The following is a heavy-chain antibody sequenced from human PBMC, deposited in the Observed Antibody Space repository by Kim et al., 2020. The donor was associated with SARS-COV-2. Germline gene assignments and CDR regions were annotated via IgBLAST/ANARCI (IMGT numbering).Heavy chain of an antibody. D-gene: IGHD2-2*01. J-gene: IGHJ6*02. CDR3: ARDSSLGGLDV. CDR2: LFSPGTA. Sequence: RQPPGKGLELVGYLFSPGTATYNSSLQSRVTMSVDTSKNQFSLKLTSFTAADTAVYYCARDSSLGGLDVWGPGTTVTVSS. V-gene: IGHV4-59*01.